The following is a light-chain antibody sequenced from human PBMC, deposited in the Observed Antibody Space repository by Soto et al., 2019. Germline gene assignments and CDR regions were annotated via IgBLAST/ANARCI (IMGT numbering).Light chain of an antibody. CDR1: QSVSSNF. CDR2: CAS. Sequence: EIVLTQSPGTLSVSPGERATLSCRASQSVSSNFLAWYQQKPGQAPRLLIYCASSRATGIPARFSGSGSGTDFTLTISRLEPEDSAVYYCQQYNNSPLTFGGGTKVEIK. V-gene: IGKV3-20*01. J-gene: IGKJ4*01. CDR3: QQYNNSPLT.